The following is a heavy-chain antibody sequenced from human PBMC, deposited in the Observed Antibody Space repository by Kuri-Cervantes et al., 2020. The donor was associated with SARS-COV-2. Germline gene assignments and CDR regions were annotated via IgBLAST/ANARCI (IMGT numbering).Heavy chain of an antibody. CDR3: AGGYCSSTSCYSPLDY. J-gene: IGHJ4*02. CDR2: IYYSGST. Sequence: SETLSLTCTVSGGSISSYYWSWIRQPPGKGLEWIGYIYYSGSTNYNPSLKSRVTISVDTSKNQFSLKLSSVTAADTAVYYCAGGYCSSTSCYSPLDYWGQGTLVTVSS. CDR1: GGSISSYY. V-gene: IGHV4-59*01. D-gene: IGHD2-2*01.